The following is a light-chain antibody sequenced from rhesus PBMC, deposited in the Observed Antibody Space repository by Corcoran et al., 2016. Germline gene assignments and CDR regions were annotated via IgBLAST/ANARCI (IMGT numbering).Light chain of an antibody. CDR3: QHYSSTPRT. CDR2: EGS. Sequence: DIQMTQSPSSLSASVGDRVTITCRASQGITNDLAWYQQKPGETPKLLIYEGSSLQSGIPSRFSGSGSVTDFTLTISSLQTEDFATYYCQHYSSTPRTFGQGTKVEIK. J-gene: IGKJ1*01. V-gene: IGKV1-22*01. CDR1: QGITND.